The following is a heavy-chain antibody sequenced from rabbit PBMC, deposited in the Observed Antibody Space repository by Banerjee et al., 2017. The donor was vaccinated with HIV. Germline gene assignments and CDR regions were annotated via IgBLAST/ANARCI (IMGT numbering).Heavy chain of an antibody. V-gene: IGHV1S40*01. J-gene: IGHJ4*01. CDR3: ARGAADGGYGGGWYFNL. CDR1: GFSFSSGY. CDR2: IYGGSSGTT. D-gene: IGHD4-2*01. Sequence: QSLEESGGDLVKPGASLTLTCKASGFSFSSGYMCWVRQTPGKGLEWIACIYGGSSGTTYYANWAKGRFTISKTSSTTVTLQMTSLTAADTATYFCARGAADGGYGGGWYFNLWGPGTLVTVS.